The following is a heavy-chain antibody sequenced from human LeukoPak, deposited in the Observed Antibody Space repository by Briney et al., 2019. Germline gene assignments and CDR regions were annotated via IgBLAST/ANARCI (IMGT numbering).Heavy chain of an antibody. CDR2: TGGSGGST. V-gene: IGHV3-23*01. CDR3: AKDLTAVAGPFDY. Sequence: GGSLRLSCAASGFTFSSYAMSWVRQAPGKGLEWVSATGGSGGSTYYADSVKGRFTISRDNSKNTLYLQMNNLRAEDTAVYYCAKDLTAVAGPFDYWGQGTLVTVSS. CDR1: GFTFSSYA. D-gene: IGHD6-19*01. J-gene: IGHJ4*02.